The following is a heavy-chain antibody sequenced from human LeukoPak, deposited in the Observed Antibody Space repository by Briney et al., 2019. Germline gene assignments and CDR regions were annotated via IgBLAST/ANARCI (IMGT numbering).Heavy chain of an antibody. D-gene: IGHD6-13*01. J-gene: IGHJ4*02. V-gene: IGHV3-23*01. CDR2: ISGSGGST. CDR1: GFTFSSYA. CDR3: AKVRGSSWYYSD. Sequence: GGSLRLSCAASGFTFSSYAMSWVLQAPGKGLEWVSAISGSGGSTYYADSVKGRFTISRDNSKNTLYLQMNSLRAEDTAVYYCAKVRGSSWYYSDWGQGTLVTVSS.